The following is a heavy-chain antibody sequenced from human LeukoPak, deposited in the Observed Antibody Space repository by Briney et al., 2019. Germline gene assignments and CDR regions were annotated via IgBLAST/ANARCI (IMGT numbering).Heavy chain of an antibody. Sequence: GGSLRLSCAASGFTFSSYAMSWVRQAPGKGLEWVSAISNSGGSTYYSDSGKGRFTISRDNSKNTLYLQMNSLSAEDTAVYYCAQQLGYCSGGTCYFTYWGQGTLVTVSS. CDR2: ISNSGGST. CDR3: AQQLGYCSGGTCYFTY. D-gene: IGHD2-15*01. CDR1: GFTFSSYA. J-gene: IGHJ4*02. V-gene: IGHV3-23*01.